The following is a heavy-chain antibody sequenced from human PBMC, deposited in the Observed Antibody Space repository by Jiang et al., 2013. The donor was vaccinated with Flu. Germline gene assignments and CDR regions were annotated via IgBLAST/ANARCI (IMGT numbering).Heavy chain of an antibody. Sequence: QLVESGAEVKKPGESLKISCKGSGYTFTDYWIGWVRQMPGKGLEWMGIIYPGDSDTRYSPSFQGQVTISADKSISTAYLQWNSLKASDTAMYYCATTPASLTYFDWFYDYWGQGTLVTVSS. V-gene: IGHV5-51*01. CDR3: ATTPASLTYFDWFYDY. D-gene: IGHD3-9*01. J-gene: IGHJ4*02. CDR1: GYTFTDYW. CDR2: IYPGDSDT.